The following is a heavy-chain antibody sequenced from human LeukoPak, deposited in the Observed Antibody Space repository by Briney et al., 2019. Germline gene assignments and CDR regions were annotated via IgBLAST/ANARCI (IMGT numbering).Heavy chain of an antibody. CDR1: GDSINSLDL. Sequence: SETLSLTCTVSGDSINSLDLWSWVRQPPGKGLEWIGEMYLSGTTHSNPSVKSRVTISIDKSKNQFSLKLSSVTAADTAVYYCARALQWLVTNWFDPWGQGTLVTVSS. J-gene: IGHJ5*02. CDR2: MYLSGTT. D-gene: IGHD6-19*01. V-gene: IGHV4-4*02. CDR3: ARALQWLVTNWFDP.